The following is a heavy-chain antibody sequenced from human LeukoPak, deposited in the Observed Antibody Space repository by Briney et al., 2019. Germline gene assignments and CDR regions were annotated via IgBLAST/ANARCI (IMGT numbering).Heavy chain of an antibody. J-gene: IGHJ2*01. CDR3: AKMDGRDGYSKLHWYFDL. Sequence: GRSLTLSCAASGFAFSGYSMHWVRQAPGKGLEWVAVISYDGHNKYYADSVKGRFTISRDNSKNTLYLQMNSLRAEDTAVYYCAKMDGRDGYSKLHWYFDLWGRGTLVTVSS. CDR1: GFAFSGYS. V-gene: IGHV3-30-3*02. D-gene: IGHD5-24*01. CDR2: ISYDGHNK.